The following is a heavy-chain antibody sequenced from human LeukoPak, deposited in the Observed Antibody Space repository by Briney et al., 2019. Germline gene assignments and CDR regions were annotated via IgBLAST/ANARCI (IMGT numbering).Heavy chain of an antibody. CDR3: ASAEYSSGGLFP. D-gene: IGHD6-19*01. Sequence: SETLSLTCTVSGGSISSYYWSWIRQPPGKGLEWIGYIYYSGSTNYNPSLKSRVTISVDTSKNQFSLKLSSVTAADTAVYYCASAEYSSGGLFPWGQGTLVTVSS. CDR2: IYYSGST. CDR1: GGSISSYY. V-gene: IGHV4-59*01. J-gene: IGHJ5*02.